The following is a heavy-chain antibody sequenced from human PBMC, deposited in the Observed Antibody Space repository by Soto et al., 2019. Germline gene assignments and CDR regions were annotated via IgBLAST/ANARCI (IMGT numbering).Heavy chain of an antibody. V-gene: IGHV3-48*03. D-gene: IGHD2-15*01. J-gene: IGHJ6*02. CDR2: ISSSGSTI. CDR3: GKDTLDCSGGDCPLFYYYGMDV. CDR1: GFTFSSYE. Sequence: PGGSLRLSCAASGFTFSSYEMNWVRQAPGKGLEWVSYISSSGSTIYYADSVKGRLTLSRDNARNTLYLQINSLRAEDTAVYFCGKDTLDCSGGDCPLFYYYGMDVWGQGTTVTVSS.